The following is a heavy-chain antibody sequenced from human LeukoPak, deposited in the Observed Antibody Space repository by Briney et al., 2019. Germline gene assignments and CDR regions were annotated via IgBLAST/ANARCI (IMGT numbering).Heavy chain of an antibody. Sequence: SETLSLTCAVYGGSFSGYYWSWIRQPPGKGLEWMGEINHSGSTNYNPSLKSRVTISVDTSKNQFSLKLSSVTAADTAVYYCARSRGRFGYWGQGTLVTVSS. CDR3: ARSRGRFGY. CDR2: INHSGST. CDR1: GGSFSGYY. V-gene: IGHV4-34*01. D-gene: IGHD1-26*01. J-gene: IGHJ4*02.